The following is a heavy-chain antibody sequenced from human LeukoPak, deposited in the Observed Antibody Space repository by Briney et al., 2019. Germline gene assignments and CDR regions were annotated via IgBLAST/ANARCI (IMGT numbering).Heavy chain of an antibody. CDR3: ARDQLRFLEWSPYDYYGMDV. CDR2: IYYSGST. J-gene: IGHJ6*02. D-gene: IGHD3-3*01. CDR1: GGSINSYY. Sequence: SETLSLTCTVSGGSINSYYWSWIRQPPGKGLEWIGFIYYSGSTNYNPSLKSRVTISVDTSKNQFSLRPSSVTAADTAVYYCARDQLRFLEWSPYDYYGMDVWGQGTTVTVSS. V-gene: IGHV4-59*08.